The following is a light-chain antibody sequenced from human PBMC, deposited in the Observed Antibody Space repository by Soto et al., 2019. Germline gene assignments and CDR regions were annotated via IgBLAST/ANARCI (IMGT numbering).Light chain of an antibody. CDR1: SSDIGAYNY. CDR2: EVS. Sequence: QSALTQPPSASGSPGQSVTISCTGTSSDIGAYNYVSWYQQYPGKAPKLIIYEVSQRPSGVPDRFSGFKSGNTASLTVSGLQLEDEADYYCRSFTGSDNPFGGGTKLTVL. V-gene: IGLV2-8*01. CDR3: RSFTGSDNP. J-gene: IGLJ2*01.